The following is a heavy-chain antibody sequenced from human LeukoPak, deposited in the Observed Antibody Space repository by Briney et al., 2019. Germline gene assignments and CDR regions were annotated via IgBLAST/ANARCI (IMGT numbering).Heavy chain of an antibody. J-gene: IGHJ4*02. CDR1: GVTFSGSA. Sequence: GGSLKLSCAAYGVTFSGSAMHWVRQASGKGLEWVGRIRSKANSYATAYAASVKGRFTISRDDSKNTAYLQMNSLKTEDTAVYYCIKGQTDYWGQGTLVTVSS. V-gene: IGHV3-73*01. CDR3: IKGQTDY. CDR2: IRSKANSYAT.